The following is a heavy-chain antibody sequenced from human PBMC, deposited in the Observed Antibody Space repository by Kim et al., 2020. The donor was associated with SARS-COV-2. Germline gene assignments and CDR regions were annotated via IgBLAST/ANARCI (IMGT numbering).Heavy chain of an antibody. J-gene: IGHJ4*02. D-gene: IGHD3-9*01. CDR1: GYSISSGYY. Sequence: SETLSLTCTVSGYSISSGYYWGWIRQPPGKGLEWIGSIYHSGSTYYNPSLKSRVTISVDTSKNQFSLKLSSVTAADTAVYYCARDLLTGYYNPGGYFDYWGQGTLVTVPS. V-gene: IGHV4-38-2*02. CDR3: ARDLLTGYYNPGGYFDY. CDR2: IYHSGST.